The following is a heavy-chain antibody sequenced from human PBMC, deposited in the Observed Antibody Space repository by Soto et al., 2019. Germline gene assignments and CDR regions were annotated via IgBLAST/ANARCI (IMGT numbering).Heavy chain of an antibody. Sequence: SETLSLTCTVSGGSLSSYYWSWIRQPPGKGLEWIGYIYYSGSTNYNPSLKSRVTISVDTSKNQFSLKLSSVTAADTAVYYFASLAHYGDYVASWGPGTLVTVSS. D-gene: IGHD4-17*01. CDR3: ASLAHYGDYVAS. CDR1: GGSLSSYY. J-gene: IGHJ5*02. V-gene: IGHV4-59*08. CDR2: IYYSGST.